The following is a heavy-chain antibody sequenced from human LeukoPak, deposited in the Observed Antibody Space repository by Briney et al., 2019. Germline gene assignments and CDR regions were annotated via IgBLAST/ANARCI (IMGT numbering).Heavy chain of an antibody. CDR3: ARGQVRVYSSSFDY. CDR2: MNPNSGNT. CDR1: GYTFTSYD. D-gene: IGHD6-6*01. J-gene: IGHJ4*02. Sequence: GASVKVSCKASGYTFTSYDINWVRQATGQGLEWMGWMNPNSGNTGYAQKFQGGVTITRNTSISTAYMELSSLRSEDTAVYYCARGQVRVYSSSFDYWGQGTLVTVSS. V-gene: IGHV1-8*03.